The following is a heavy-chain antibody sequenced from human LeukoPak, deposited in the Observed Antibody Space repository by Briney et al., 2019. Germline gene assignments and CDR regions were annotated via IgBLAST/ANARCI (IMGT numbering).Heavy chain of an antibody. CDR3: ARAVDDYGDYEGGYYYYYGMDV. D-gene: IGHD4-17*01. V-gene: IGHV3-21*01. CDR2: ISSSSSYI. J-gene: IGHJ6*02. CDR1: GFTFSSYW. Sequence: GGSLRLSCAASGFTFSSYWMSWVRQAPGKGLEWVSSISSSSSYIYYADSVKGRFTISRDNAKNSLYLQMNSLRAEDTAVYYCARAVDDYGDYEGGYYYYYGMDVWGQGTTVTVSS.